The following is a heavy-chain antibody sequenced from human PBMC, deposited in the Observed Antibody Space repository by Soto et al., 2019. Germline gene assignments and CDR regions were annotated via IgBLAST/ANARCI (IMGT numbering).Heavy chain of an antibody. CDR2: INHSGST. CDR3: ARGRVLRFLEWLPIDP. CDR1: GGSFSGYY. Sequence: PSETLSLTCAVYGGSFSGYYWSWIRQPPGKGLEWIGEINHSGSTNYNPSLKSRVTISVDTSKNQFSLKLSSVTAADTAVYYCARGRVLRFLEWLPIDPWGQGTLVTVSS. V-gene: IGHV4-34*01. D-gene: IGHD3-3*01. J-gene: IGHJ5*02.